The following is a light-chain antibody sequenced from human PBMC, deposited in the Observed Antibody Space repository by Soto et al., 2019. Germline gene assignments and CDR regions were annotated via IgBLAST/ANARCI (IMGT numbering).Light chain of an antibody. Sequence: QPALTQPASGSGSPGQSITISCTGTSSDVGGYNYVSWYQEHPGKAPKLMIYDVSNRPSGVSNRFSGSKSGNTASLTISGLQAEDEADYYCSSYTSDSTYVFGTGTKVTVL. J-gene: IGLJ1*01. CDR2: DVS. V-gene: IGLV2-14*01. CDR3: SSYTSDSTYV. CDR1: SSDVGGYNY.